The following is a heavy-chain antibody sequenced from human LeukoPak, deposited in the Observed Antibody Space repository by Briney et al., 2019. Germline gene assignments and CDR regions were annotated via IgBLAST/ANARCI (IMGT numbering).Heavy chain of an antibody. J-gene: IGHJ5*02. CDR1: GGSISSHY. Sequence: SETLSLTCTVSGGSISSHYWSWIRQPPGKGLEWIGRIYTSGSTNYNPSLKSRVTMSVDTSKNQFSLKLSSVTAADTAVYYCARELRPTSRINPGRWFDPWGQGTLVTVSS. CDR3: ARELRPTSRINPGRWFDP. V-gene: IGHV4-4*07. D-gene: IGHD1-14*01. CDR2: IYTSGST.